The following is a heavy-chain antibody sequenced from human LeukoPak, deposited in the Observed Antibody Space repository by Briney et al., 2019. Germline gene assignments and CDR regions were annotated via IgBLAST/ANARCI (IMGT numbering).Heavy chain of an antibody. Sequence: SETLSLTCTVSGGSISSYYWSWIRQPPGKGLEWIGYIYYSGSTNYNPSLKSRVTISVDTSKNQFSLKLSSVTAADTAVYYCARDGEYSSSWYLNWFDPWGQGTLVTVSS. CDR2: IYYSGST. V-gene: IGHV4-59*01. CDR3: ARDGEYSSSWYLNWFDP. J-gene: IGHJ5*02. D-gene: IGHD6-13*01. CDR1: GGSISSYY.